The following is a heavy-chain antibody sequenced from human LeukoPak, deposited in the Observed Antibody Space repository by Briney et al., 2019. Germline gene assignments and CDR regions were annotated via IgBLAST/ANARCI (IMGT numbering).Heavy chain of an antibody. J-gene: IGHJ4*02. D-gene: IGHD3-22*01. Sequence: GGSLRLSCAASGFTFSTYGMHWVRQAPGKGLEWVAVIWYGGSNTYYADSVKGRFTISRDNSKNTLYLQMNSLRAEDTAVYYCGRDRDSSGHADYWGQGTLVTVSS. V-gene: IGHV3-33*08. CDR2: IWYGGSNT. CDR3: GRDRDSSGHADY. CDR1: GFTFSTYG.